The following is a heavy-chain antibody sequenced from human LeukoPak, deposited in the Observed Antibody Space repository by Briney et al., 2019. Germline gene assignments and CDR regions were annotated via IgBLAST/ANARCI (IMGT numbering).Heavy chain of an antibody. CDR2: ISGSGGST. Sequence: GGSLRLSCAASGFTFSSYAMNWVRQAPGKGLEWVSDISGSGGSTYHADSVKGRFTISRDNSKNTLYLQMNSLRAVDTAVYYCAKRSVATGAFDIWGQGTLVTVSS. CDR3: AKRSVATGAFDI. J-gene: IGHJ3*02. V-gene: IGHV3-23*01. CDR1: GFTFSSYA. D-gene: IGHD5-12*01.